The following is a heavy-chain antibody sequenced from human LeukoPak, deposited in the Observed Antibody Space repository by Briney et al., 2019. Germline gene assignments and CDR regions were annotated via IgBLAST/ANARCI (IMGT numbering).Heavy chain of an antibody. Sequence: PGGSLRLSCAASGFTFSSYGMHWVRQAPGKGLEWVAVISYDGSNKYYADSVKGRFTISRDNSKNTLYLQMGSLRAEDMALYYCARVGMSSGSGCDYWGQGTLVTVSS. D-gene: IGHD6-19*01. V-gene: IGHV3-30*03. CDR2: ISYDGSNK. J-gene: IGHJ4*02. CDR1: GFTFSSYG. CDR3: ARVGMSSGSGCDY.